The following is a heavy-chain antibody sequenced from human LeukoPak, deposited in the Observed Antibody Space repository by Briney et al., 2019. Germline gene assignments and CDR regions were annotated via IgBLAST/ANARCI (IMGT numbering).Heavy chain of an antibody. V-gene: IGHV3-30*04. CDR3: AREDIVVLPAASYYYGMDV. CDR1: GFTFSSYA. Sequence: GGSLRLSCAASGFTFSSYATHWVRQAPGKGLEWVAVISYDGSNKYYADSVKGRFTISRDNSKNTLYLQMNSLRAEDTAVYYCAREDIVVLPAASYYYGMDVWGQGTTVTVSS. CDR2: ISYDGSNK. D-gene: IGHD2-2*01. J-gene: IGHJ6*02.